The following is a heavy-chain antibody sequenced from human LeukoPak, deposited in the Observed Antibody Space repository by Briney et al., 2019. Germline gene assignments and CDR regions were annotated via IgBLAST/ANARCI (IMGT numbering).Heavy chain of an antibody. CDR3: ARDGEFDY. V-gene: IGHV3-33*01. CDR2: IWYDGSNK. J-gene: IGHJ4*02. Sequence: GGSLRLSCAASGFIFSSYGMHWVRQAPGKGLEWVAVIWYDGSNKYYADSVKGRFTISRDNAKNSLYLQMNGLKADDTAVYYCARDGEFDYWGQGTLVTVSS. CDR1: GFIFSSYG.